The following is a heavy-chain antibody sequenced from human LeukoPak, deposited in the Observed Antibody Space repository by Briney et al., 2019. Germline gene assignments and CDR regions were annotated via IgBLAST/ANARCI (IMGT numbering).Heavy chain of an antibody. CDR1: GVSITSYY. V-gene: IGHV4-59*08. Sequence: SETLSLTCTVSGVSITSYYWSWIRQPPGKGLEWIGSVYHSGSTNDNPSLKSRVTTSVDTSKNQFSLKLSSVTAADTAVYYCARRGYYYDSSHYYYFDYWGQGTLVTVSS. CDR2: VYHSGST. J-gene: IGHJ4*02. CDR3: ARRGYYYDSSHYYYFDY. D-gene: IGHD3-22*01.